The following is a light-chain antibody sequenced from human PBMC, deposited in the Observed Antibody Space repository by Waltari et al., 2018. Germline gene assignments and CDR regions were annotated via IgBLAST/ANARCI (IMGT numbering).Light chain of an antibody. Sequence: QSALTQPASVSGSPGQSITIPCTGTSSAVGSYNLVSWYQQHPGTAPKLKIYEVRKRPSVVSNRFSGSKSGNTASLTISGLQADDEADYYCCSYAGSLSKVFGGGTKLTVL. J-gene: IGLJ2*01. CDR2: EVR. CDR3: CSYAGSLSKV. CDR1: SSAVGSYNL. V-gene: IGLV2-23*02.